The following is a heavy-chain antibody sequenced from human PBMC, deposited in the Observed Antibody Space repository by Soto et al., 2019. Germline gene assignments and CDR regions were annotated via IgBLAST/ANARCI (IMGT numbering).Heavy chain of an antibody. V-gene: IGHV1-24*01. J-gene: IGHJ4*02. CDR2: FDPEAGEK. D-gene: IGHD3-22*01. CDR3: ATLYDSSGFRRGYYFDS. Sequence: QVQLDQSGAEVKRPGASVKVSCKVSGYTVSELSMNWLRQGPGKALEWIGGFDPEAGEKIFSQKFQGRVITTEDTSTDFAYMELTRLTSDDSVVYYCATLYDSSGFRRGYYFDSWGQGTLVTVSS. CDR1: GYTVSELS.